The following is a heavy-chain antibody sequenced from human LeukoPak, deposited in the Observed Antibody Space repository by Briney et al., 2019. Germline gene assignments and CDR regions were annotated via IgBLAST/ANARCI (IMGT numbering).Heavy chain of an antibody. CDR3: ARAPNYYDSSGYYGAYNWFDP. CDR1: GGSFSGYY. CDR2: INHSGST. V-gene: IGHV4-34*01. D-gene: IGHD3-22*01. Sequence: SETLSLTCAVYGGSFSGYYWSWIRQPPGKGLEWIGEINHSGSTNYNPSLKSRVTMSVDTSKNQFSLKLSSVTAADTAVYYCARAPNYYDSSGYYGAYNWFDPWGQGTLVTVSS. J-gene: IGHJ5*02.